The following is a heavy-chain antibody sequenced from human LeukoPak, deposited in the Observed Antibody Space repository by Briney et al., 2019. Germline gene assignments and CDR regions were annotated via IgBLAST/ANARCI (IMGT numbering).Heavy chain of an antibody. Sequence: SQTLSLTCAISGDSVSRDTAAWNWVRQSPSRGLEWLGRTYYRSKWYNDYAVSVKSRITINPDTSKNQFTLQLNSVTPEDTAVYYCARDRGGSSWYYFDNWGQGSLVTVSS. CDR2: TYYRSKWYN. J-gene: IGHJ4*02. V-gene: IGHV6-1*01. D-gene: IGHD6-13*01. CDR3: ARDRGGSSWYYFDN. CDR1: GDSVSRDTAA.